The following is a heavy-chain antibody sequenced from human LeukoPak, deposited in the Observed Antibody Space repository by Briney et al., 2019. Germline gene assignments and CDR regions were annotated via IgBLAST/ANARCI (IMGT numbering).Heavy chain of an antibody. V-gene: IGHV3-66*02. Sequence: GGSLRLSCAASGFTVSTNYMSWVRQAPGKGLEWVSVTNSGGTTHYAESVKGRCTISRDNSKNTVYLQMNSLRTEDTAVYYCARDQNVWGRGTTVTVSS. J-gene: IGHJ6*02. CDR1: GFTVSTNY. CDR3: ARDQNV. CDR2: TNSGGTT.